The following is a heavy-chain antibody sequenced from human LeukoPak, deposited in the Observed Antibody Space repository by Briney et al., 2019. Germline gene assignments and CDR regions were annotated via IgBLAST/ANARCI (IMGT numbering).Heavy chain of an antibody. D-gene: IGHD1-1*01. V-gene: IGHV3-49*03. J-gene: IGHJ4*02. CDR3: TRDRGAYNLYDY. Sequence: GGSLRLPCTASGFTFGDYAMSWIRQAPGKGLEWVGFIRSKAYGETADYAASVKGRFTISRDDSKAIAYLQMNSLKTEDTAVYHCTRDRGAYNLYDYWGQGTLVTVSS. CDR1: GFTFGDYA. CDR2: IRSKAYGETA.